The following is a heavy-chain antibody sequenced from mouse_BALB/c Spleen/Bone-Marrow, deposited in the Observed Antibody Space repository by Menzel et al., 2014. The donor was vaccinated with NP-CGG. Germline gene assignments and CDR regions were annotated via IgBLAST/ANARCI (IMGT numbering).Heavy chain of an antibody. D-gene: IGHD4-1*02. CDR2: INPYNDGT. V-gene: IGHV1-14*01. Sequence: EVQLQESGPELVKPGASVKMSCKASGYTFTSYVMHWVKQKPGQGLEWIGYINPYNDGTKYNEKFKGKATLTSDKSSSTAYMELSGLTSKGSAVYSCASHNWDYAMDYWGQGTSVTVSS. CDR3: ASHNWDYAMDY. J-gene: IGHJ4*01. CDR1: GYTFTSYV.